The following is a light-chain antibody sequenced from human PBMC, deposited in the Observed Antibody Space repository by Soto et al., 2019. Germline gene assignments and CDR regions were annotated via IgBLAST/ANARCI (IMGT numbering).Light chain of an antibody. Sequence: EIVMTQSPATLSVSPGERATLSCRASQTVLSNLAWYQQKPGQAPRLLIYGASTRATGIPARFSGSGSGAEFTLTISSLQSEDFAVYYCQQYNNWPITFGQGTQLEIK. CDR1: QTVLSN. CDR2: GAS. CDR3: QQYNNWPIT. J-gene: IGKJ5*01. V-gene: IGKV3-15*01.